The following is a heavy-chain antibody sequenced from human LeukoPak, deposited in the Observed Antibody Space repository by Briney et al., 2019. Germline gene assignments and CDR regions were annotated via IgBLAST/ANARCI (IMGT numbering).Heavy chain of an antibody. V-gene: IGHV1-2*02. CDR1: GHTFTGYY. D-gene: IGHD3-3*01. J-gene: IGHJ4*02. CDR3: ARDPPNYDFGSGTTGGDY. Sequence: GASVKVSCKASGHTFTGYYMLWVRQAPGQGLEWMGWINPNSGGTNYAQKFQGRVTMTRDTSISTAYMELSRLRADDTAVYYCARDPPNYDFGSGTTGGDYWGQETLVTVSS. CDR2: INPNSGGT.